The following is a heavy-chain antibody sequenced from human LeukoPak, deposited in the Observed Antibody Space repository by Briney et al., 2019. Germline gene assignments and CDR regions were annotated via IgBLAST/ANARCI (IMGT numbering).Heavy chain of an antibody. D-gene: IGHD3-10*01. Sequence: KPSETLSLTCTVSGYSISSGYYWAWIRQPPGKGLEWIGSLYHSGSIYYNPSLKSRVTISVDTSKNQFSLKLSSVTAADTAMYYCARDGISMVRGVIGDYWGQGTLVTVSS. CDR3: ARDGISMVRGVIGDY. CDR2: LYHSGSI. J-gene: IGHJ4*02. V-gene: IGHV4-38-2*02. CDR1: GYSISSGYY.